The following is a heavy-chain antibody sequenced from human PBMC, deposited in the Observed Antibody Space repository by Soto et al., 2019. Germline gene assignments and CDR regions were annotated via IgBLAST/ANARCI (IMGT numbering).Heavy chain of an antibody. J-gene: IGHJ4*02. Sequence: SETLSLTCAVYGGSFSGYYWGGIRQPPGKGLEWIGEINQSGSTNYNPSLKSRVTISVDTSKNQFSLKLSSVTAADTGVYYCARTYSSSWSPFDYWGQGTQVTVS. CDR3: ARTYSSSWSPFDY. CDR2: INQSGST. D-gene: IGHD6-13*01. CDR1: GGSFSGYY. V-gene: IGHV4-34*01.